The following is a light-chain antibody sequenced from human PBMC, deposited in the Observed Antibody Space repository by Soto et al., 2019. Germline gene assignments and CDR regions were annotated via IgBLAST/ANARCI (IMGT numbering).Light chain of an antibody. CDR3: QKYVDAPKT. V-gene: IGKV1-27*01. CDR1: QGISNY. Sequence: DIQMTQSPSSLSASVGDRVTITCRASQGISNYLAWYQQKPGKVPKLLIYAASTLQSGVPSRFIGSGSGTDFTFTISSLQPEDAATYYCQKYVDAPKTFVQGTKLEIK. CDR2: AAS. J-gene: IGKJ2*01.